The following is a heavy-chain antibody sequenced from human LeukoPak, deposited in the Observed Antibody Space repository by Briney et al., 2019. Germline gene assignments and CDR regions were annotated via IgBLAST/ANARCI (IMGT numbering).Heavy chain of an antibody. J-gene: IGHJ4*02. CDR2: INPNSGGT. D-gene: IGHD3-3*01. V-gene: IGHV1-2*02. Sequence: GASVKVSCKASGYTFTGHYMHWVRQAPGQGLEWMGWINPNSGGTNYAQKFQGRVTMTRDTSISTAYMELSRLRSDDTAVYYCARAYYITEYYDFWSGSNFGDYWGQGTLVTVSS. CDR3: ARAYYITEYYDFWSGSNFGDY. CDR1: GYTFTGHY.